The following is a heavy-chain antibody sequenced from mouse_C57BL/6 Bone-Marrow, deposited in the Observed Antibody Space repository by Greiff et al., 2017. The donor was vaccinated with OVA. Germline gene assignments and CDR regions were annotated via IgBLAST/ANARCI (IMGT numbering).Heavy chain of an antibody. J-gene: IGHJ1*03. V-gene: IGHV1-15*01. Sequence: VKLMESGAELVRPGASVTLSCKASGYTFTDYEMHWVKQTPVHGLEWIGAIDPETGGTAYNQKFKGKAILTADKSSSTAYMELRSLTSEDSAVYYCTRRGYGSSYDWYFDVWGTGTTVTVSS. CDR1: GYTFTDYE. D-gene: IGHD1-1*01. CDR2: IDPETGGT. CDR3: TRRGYGSSYDWYFDV.